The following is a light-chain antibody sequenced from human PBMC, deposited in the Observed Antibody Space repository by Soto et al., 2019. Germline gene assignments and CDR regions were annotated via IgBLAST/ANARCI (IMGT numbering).Light chain of an antibody. J-gene: IGKJ4*01. V-gene: IGKV1D-13*01. CDR2: DAS. CDR1: QDISTL. CDR3: QQFYDYPLT. Sequence: AIQLTQSPSSLSASVGDRVTITCRASQDISTLFAWYQQKPGKAPKLLIYDASSLESGVPSRFSGSGSGADFTLTISMLQPEDFATYYCQQFYDYPLTFGGGTKVEIK.